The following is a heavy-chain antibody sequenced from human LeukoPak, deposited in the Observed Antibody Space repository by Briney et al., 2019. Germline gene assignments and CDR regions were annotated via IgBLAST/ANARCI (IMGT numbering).Heavy chain of an antibody. CDR3: AAGGGEFDY. Sequence: SETLSLTCTVSNASFSSYYWNRIRQPAGKGLEWIGRIDASGYSKYNPSLESRVTMSVDTSKNQFSLNLSSLTAADTALYFCAAGGGEFDYWGRGTLVTVSS. V-gene: IGHV4-4*07. D-gene: IGHD3-16*01. CDR2: IDASGYS. J-gene: IGHJ4*02. CDR1: NASFSSYY.